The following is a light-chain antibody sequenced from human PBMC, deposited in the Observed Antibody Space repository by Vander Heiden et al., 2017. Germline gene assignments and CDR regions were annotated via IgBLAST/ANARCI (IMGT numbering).Light chain of an antibody. J-gene: IGKJ4*01. V-gene: IGKV1-39*01. CDR1: QSISSY. CDR3: QQSYSTPRT. Sequence: DIQMSQPPSSLSASVGDRVTITWRASQSISSYLNWYQQKPGKAPKLLIYAASSLQSGVPSRFSGSGSVTDFPLTISSLQPEDFATYYCQQSYSTPRTFGGGTKVEIK. CDR2: AAS.